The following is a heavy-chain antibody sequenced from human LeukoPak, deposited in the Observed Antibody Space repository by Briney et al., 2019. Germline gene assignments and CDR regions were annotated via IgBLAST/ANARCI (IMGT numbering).Heavy chain of an antibody. V-gene: IGHV3-48*03. Sequence: GSLRLSCAASGFTFRSYEMNWVRQAPGKGLEWVSYISSSGSTIYYADSVKGRFTISRDNAKNSLYLQMNRLRAEDTAVYYCARVGATWGVWYYFDYWGQGTLVTVSS. CDR3: ARVGATWGVWYYFDY. D-gene: IGHD1-26*01. J-gene: IGHJ4*02. CDR2: ISSSGSTI. CDR1: GFTFRSYE.